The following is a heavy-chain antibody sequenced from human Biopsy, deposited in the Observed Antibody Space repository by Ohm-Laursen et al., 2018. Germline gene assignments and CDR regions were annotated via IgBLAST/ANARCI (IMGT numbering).Heavy chain of an antibody. V-gene: IGHV1-69*10. J-gene: IGHJ1*01. D-gene: IGHD3-9*01. Sequence: VKISCKASVVTFSNYGVNWVRQAPGQGLEWLGGNIPILGTGNYAHKFQDRVTVSAGTSTSTATMELRSLRSYDPAVYYCATKLTGYFHHWGQGTLVIVSS. CDR3: ATKLTGYFHH. CDR2: NIPILGTG. CDR1: VVTFSNYG.